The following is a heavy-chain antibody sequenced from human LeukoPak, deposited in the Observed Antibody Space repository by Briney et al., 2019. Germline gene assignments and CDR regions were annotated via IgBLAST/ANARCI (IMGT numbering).Heavy chain of an antibody. D-gene: IGHD2-2*01. Sequence: SETLSLTCTVSGGSISSSSYYWGWIRQPPGKGLEGIGRIYYSGRTYYNPSLKSRVTISVDTSKNQFSLKLSSVTAADTAVYYCARQGIVVVPAAMLALDYFDYWGQGTLVTVSS. J-gene: IGHJ4*02. V-gene: IGHV4-39*01. CDR2: IYYSGRT. CDR1: GGSISSSSYY. CDR3: ARQGIVVVPAAMLALDYFDY.